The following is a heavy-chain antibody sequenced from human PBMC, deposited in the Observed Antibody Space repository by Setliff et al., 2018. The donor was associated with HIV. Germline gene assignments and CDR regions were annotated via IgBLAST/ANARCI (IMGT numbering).Heavy chain of an antibody. D-gene: IGHD5-12*01. CDR2: ISGSGGST. CDR1: GFTFSSYA. J-gene: IGHJ6*03. Sequence: GGSLRLSCAASGFTFSSYAMCWVRQAPGKGLGWVSVISGSGGSTDYADSVKGRFTISRDNSQKTLYLQMNSLRAEDTAVYYCARERWLRSHYYYYMDVWGKGTTVTVSS. V-gene: IGHV3-23*01. CDR3: ARERWLRSHYYYYMDV.